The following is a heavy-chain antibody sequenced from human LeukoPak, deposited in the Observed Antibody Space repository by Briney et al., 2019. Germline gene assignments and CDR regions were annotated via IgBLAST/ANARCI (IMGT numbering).Heavy chain of an antibody. CDR3: ARQSLRFGEYTYDY. V-gene: IGHV5-51*01. Sequence: GESLKISCKGSGYSFTSYWIGWVRQLPGKGLAWMGIIYPGDSDTRYSPSFQGQVTISAGKSISTAYLQWSSLKASDTAMYYCARQSLRFGEYTYDYWGQGTLVTVSS. D-gene: IGHD3-10*01. CDR1: GYSFTSYW. CDR2: IYPGDSDT. J-gene: IGHJ4*02.